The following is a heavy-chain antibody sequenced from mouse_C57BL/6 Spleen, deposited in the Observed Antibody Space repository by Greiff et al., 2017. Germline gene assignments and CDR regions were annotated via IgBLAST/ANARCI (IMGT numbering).Heavy chain of an antibody. CDR3: ARTPYYGSSSWFAY. CDR2: IDPNSGGT. Sequence: QVQLQQPGAELVKPGASVKLSCKASGYTFTSYWMHWVKQRPGRGLEWIGRIDPNSGGTKYNEKFKSKATLTVDKPSSTAYMQLSRLTSEDSAVYCCARTPYYGSSSWFAYWGQGTLVTVSA. V-gene: IGHV1-72*01. D-gene: IGHD1-1*01. CDR1: GYTFTSYW. J-gene: IGHJ3*01.